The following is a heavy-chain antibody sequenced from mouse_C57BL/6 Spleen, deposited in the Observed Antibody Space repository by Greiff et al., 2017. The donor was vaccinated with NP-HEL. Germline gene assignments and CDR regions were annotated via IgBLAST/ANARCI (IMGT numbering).Heavy chain of an antibody. CDR1: GYTFTSYW. J-gene: IGHJ2*01. V-gene: IGHV1-69*01. D-gene: IGHD1-1*01. Sequence: QVQLQQPGAELVMPGASVKLSCKASGYTFTSYWMHWVKQRPGQGLEWIGEIDPSDSYTNYNQKFKGKSTLTVDKSSSTAYMQLSSLTSEDSAVYYCARRDYYGSIYFGCWGQGATLTVSS. CDR2: IDPSDSYT. CDR3: ARRDYYGSIYFGC.